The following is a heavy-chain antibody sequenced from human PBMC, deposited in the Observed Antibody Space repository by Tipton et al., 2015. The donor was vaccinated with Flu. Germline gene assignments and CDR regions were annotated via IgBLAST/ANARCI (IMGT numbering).Heavy chain of an antibody. Sequence: SLRLSCAASGFIFTSYSMNWVRQGPGKGLEWVSSISASSRHIYYADSVKGRFTISRDNANNSLSLHMSSLRAEDTAVYYCARDARLHLGPFDNWGQGTLVTVSS. CDR2: ISASSRHI. CDR1: GFIFTSYS. J-gene: IGHJ4*02. D-gene: IGHD4-11*01. V-gene: IGHV3-21*01. CDR3: ARDARLHLGPFDN.